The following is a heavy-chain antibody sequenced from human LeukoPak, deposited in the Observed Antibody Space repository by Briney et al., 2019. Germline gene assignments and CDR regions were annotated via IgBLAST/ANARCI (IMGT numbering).Heavy chain of an antibody. D-gene: IGHD6-6*01. V-gene: IGHV3-30*04. CDR2: ISYDGSNK. Sequence: GGSLRLSCAASGFTFSSYAMHWVRQAPGKGLEWVAVISYDGSNKYYADSVKGRFTISRDNSKNTLYLQMNSLRAEDTAVYYCAKDPKAYSSSFDYWGQGTLVTVSS. CDR1: GFTFSSYA. J-gene: IGHJ4*02. CDR3: AKDPKAYSSSFDY.